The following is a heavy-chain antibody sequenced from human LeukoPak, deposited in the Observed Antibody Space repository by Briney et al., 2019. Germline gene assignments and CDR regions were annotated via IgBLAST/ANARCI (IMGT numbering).Heavy chain of an antibody. CDR3: ASSTYYDFWSGYYIDY. V-gene: IGHV3-23*01. CDR2: ISGSGGST. D-gene: IGHD3-3*01. CDR1: GFTFSSYA. J-gene: IGHJ4*02. Sequence: GGSLRLSCAASGFTFSSYAMSWVRQAPGKGLEWVSAISGSGGSTYYADSVKGRFTISRDNSKNTLYLQMNGLRAEDTAVYYCASSTYYDFWSGYYIDYWGQGTLVTVSS.